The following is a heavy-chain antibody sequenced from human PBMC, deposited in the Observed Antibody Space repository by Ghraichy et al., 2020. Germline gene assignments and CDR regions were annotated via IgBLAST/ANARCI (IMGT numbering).Heavy chain of an antibody. Sequence: GGSLRLSCAASGFSFSSSWMSWVRQAPGKGLEWVANIKQDGNEKYYVDSVKGRFTISRDNAKNSVYLQMNSLRAEDTAVYYCSRGTGGSTWGQGTLVTVS. CDR3: SRGTGGST. J-gene: IGHJ5*02. CDR1: GFSFSSSW. V-gene: IGHV3-7*04. CDR2: IKQDGNEK. D-gene: IGHD2-8*02.